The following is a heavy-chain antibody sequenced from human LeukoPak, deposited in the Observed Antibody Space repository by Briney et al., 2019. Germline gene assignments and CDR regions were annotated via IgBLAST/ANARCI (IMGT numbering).Heavy chain of an antibody. J-gene: IGHJ6*02. D-gene: IGHD2-2*01. Sequence: EASVKVSCKASGGTFSSYAISWVRQAHGQGLEWMGRIIPILGIANYAQKFQGRVTITADKSTSTAYMELSSLRSEDTAVYYCARGYQLNYYYGMDVWGQGTTVTVSS. CDR2: IIPILGIA. CDR1: GGTFSSYA. V-gene: IGHV1-69*04. CDR3: ARGYQLNYYYGMDV.